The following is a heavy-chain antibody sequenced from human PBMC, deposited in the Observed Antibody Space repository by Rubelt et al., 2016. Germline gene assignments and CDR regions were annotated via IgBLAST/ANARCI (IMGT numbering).Heavy chain of an antibody. CDR3: AKDNYYDAFDI. CDR2: ISWNSCSI. V-gene: IGHV3-9*01. CDR1: GFTFDDYA. D-gene: IGHD3-10*01. J-gene: IGHJ3*02. Sequence: EVQLVESGGGLVQPGRSLRLSCAASGFTFDDYAMHWVRQAPGKGLEWVSGISWNSCSIGYADSLKGRFTISRDNAKNSLYLQMNSLRAEDTALYYCAKDNYYDAFDIWGQGTMVTVSS.